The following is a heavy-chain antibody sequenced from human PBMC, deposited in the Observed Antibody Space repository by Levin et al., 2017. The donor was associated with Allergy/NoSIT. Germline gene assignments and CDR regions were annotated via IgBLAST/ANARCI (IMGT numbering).Heavy chain of an antibody. D-gene: IGHD6-6*01. CDR2: ISYDGSNK. V-gene: IGHV3-30*04. Sequence: GESLKISCAASGFTFSSYAMHWVRQAPGKGLEWVAVISYDGSNKYYADSVKGRFTISRDNSKNTLYLQMNSLRAEDTAVYYCARVPYRAARPWGGYYYYYGMDVWGQGTTVTVSS. CDR1: GFTFSSYA. CDR3: ARVPYRAARPWGGYYYYYGMDV. J-gene: IGHJ6*02.